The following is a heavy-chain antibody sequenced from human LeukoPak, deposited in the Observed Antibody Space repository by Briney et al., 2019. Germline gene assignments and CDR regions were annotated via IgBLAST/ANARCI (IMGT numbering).Heavy chain of an antibody. J-gene: IGHJ3*02. CDR1: GFAFNSYW. V-gene: IGHV3-7*01. CDR3: ARWDAYCSGGSCYFGGFAFDI. Sequence: GGSLRLSCAASGFAFNSYWMSWVRQAPGKGLEWVAHIKQDGGVTHYVDSLKGRFTISRDNAKNSIYLQMNSLGADDSAMYYCARWDAYCSGGSCYFGGFAFDIWGQGTMVTVSS. CDR2: IKQDGGVT. D-gene: IGHD2-15*01.